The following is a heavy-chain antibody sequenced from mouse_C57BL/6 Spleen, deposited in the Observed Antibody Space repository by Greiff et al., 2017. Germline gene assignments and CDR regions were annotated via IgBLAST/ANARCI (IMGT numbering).Heavy chain of an antibody. V-gene: IGHV5-9-1*02. CDR1: GFTFSSYA. CDR2: ISSGGDYI. J-gene: IGHJ3*01. D-gene: IGHD1-1*01. CDR3: TRDDYGSGFAY. Sequence: EVKLVESGGGLVKPGGSLKLSCAASGFTFSSYAMSWVRQTPEKRLEWVAYISSGGDYIYYADTVKGRFTISRDNARNTLYLQMSSLKSEDTAMYYCTRDDYGSGFAYWGQGTLVTVSA.